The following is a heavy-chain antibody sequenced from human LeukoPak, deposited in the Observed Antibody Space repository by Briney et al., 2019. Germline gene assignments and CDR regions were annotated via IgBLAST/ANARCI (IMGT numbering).Heavy chain of an antibody. J-gene: IGHJ4*02. V-gene: IGHV4-61*02. CDR2: IYTSGST. Sequence: SETLSLTCTVSGGSISSSSYYWSWIRQPAGKGLEWIGRIYTSGSTNYNPSLKSRVTISVDTSKNQFSLKLSSVTAADTAVYYCARDWWGNGWYGFDYWGQGTLVTVSS. D-gene: IGHD6-19*01. CDR1: GGSISSSSYY. CDR3: ARDWWGNGWYGFDY.